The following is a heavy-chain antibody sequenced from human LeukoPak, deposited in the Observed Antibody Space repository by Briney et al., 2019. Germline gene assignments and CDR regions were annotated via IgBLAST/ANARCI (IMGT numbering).Heavy chain of an antibody. CDR1: EFTFSDYY. D-gene: IGHD3-10*01. CDR3: ARAYYYGSGSYYFRFDY. Sequence: GGSLRLSCAASEFTFSDYYMSWIRQAPGKGLERVSFISATGSSTYYADSVKGRFTISRDNSKNSLYLRMNSLRAEDTAVYYCARAYYYGSGSYYFRFDYWGQGTLVTVSS. V-gene: IGHV3-11*01. J-gene: IGHJ4*02. CDR2: ISATGSST.